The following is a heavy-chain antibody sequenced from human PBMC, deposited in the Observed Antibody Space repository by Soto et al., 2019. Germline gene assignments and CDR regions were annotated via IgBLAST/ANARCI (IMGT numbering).Heavy chain of an antibody. CDR3: ARRIVATETFDY. Sequence: PSETLSLTCTVAGGSISSSRCHWGWIRQPPGKGLEWIASIKYSGTTFYNPSLKSRVTLSVDTSKNQFALKLSSVTAAETAVYYCARRIVATETFDYWGQGTLVTVS. CDR1: GGSISSSRCH. CDR2: IKYSGTT. J-gene: IGHJ4*02. V-gene: IGHV4-39*01. D-gene: IGHD5-12*01.